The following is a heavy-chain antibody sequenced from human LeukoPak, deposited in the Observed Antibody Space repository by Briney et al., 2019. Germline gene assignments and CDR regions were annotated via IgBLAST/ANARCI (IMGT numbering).Heavy chain of an antibody. J-gene: IGHJ4*02. D-gene: IGHD5-12*01. CDR1: GYTFTGYA. V-gene: IGHV1-2*02. CDR2: INPEERDT. CDR3: AKKVRGPSHPLDF. Sequence: GASVKVSCKASGYTFTGYAIHWVRQAPGQGLEWMGWINPEERDTGYAHKFQGRVTMTSDTSISTAYMELSSLRSDDTAVYYCAKKVRGPSHPLDFWGQGTLVTVSS.